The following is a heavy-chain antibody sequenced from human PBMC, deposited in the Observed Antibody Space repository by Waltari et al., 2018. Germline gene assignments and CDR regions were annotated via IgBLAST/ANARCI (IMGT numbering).Heavy chain of an antibody. D-gene: IGHD2-2*01. CDR3: ARRKVRYLDY. Sequence: QVQLQQWGAGLLKPSETLSLTCAVYGGSFSGYYWSWIRQPPGKGLEWIGEINHSGSTNYNPSLKSRVTISVDTSKNQFSLKLSSVTAADTAVYYCARRKVRYLDYWGQGTLVTVSS. V-gene: IGHV4-34*01. CDR1: GGSFSGYY. CDR2: INHSGST. J-gene: IGHJ4*02.